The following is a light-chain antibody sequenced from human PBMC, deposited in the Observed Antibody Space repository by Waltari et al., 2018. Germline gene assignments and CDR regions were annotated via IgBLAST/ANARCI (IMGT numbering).Light chain of an antibody. J-gene: IGKJ1*01. CDR1: QTVLYRDNNKNY. CDR3: HQHYTTPWT. V-gene: IGKV4-1*01. Sequence: DIVMTQSPDSLAVSLGERATINCKSSQTVLYRDNNKNYLTWYQQKPGQPPKRPFSWASIRDSGVPDRLSASGSGTDFTLTISSLQAEDVAVYYCHQHYTTPWTFGQGTKVEIK. CDR2: WAS.